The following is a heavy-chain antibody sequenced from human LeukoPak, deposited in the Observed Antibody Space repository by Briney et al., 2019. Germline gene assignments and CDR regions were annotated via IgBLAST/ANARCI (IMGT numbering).Heavy chain of an antibody. J-gene: IGHJ6*03. V-gene: IGHV4-39*07. CDR3: ARVGGIENYYYYYMDV. CDR2: IYYSGST. Sequence: SETLSLTCTVSGGSISSSSYYWGWIRQPPGKGLEWIGSIYYSGSTYYNPSLKSRVTISVDTSKNQFSLKLSSVTAADTAVYYCARVGGIENYYYYYMDVWGKGTTVTVSS. CDR1: GGSISSSSYY.